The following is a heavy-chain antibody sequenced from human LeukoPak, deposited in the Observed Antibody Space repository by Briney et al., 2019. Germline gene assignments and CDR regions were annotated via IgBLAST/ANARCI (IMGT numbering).Heavy chain of an antibody. CDR1: GGSFSGYY. D-gene: IGHD3-22*01. V-gene: IGHV4-34*01. Sequence: SETLSLTCAVYGGSFSGYYWSWIRQPPGKGLEWIGEINHSGSTNYNPSLKSRVTISVDTSKNQFSLKLSSVTAADTAVYYCATAYYYDSSGYYYEEGPALDPWGQGTLVTVSS. J-gene: IGHJ5*02. CDR3: ATAYYYDSSGYYYEEGPALDP. CDR2: INHSGST.